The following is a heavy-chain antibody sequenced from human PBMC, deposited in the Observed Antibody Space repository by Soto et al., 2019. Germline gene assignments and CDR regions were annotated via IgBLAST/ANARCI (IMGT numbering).Heavy chain of an antibody. J-gene: IGHJ6*02. CDR2: ISYDGTNE. CDR3: VKDQVTKDVYYYYGMDV. V-gene: IGHV3-30*18. CDR1: GFTFDNFA. D-gene: IGHD2-21*02. Sequence: QVQLVESGGGVVQPGRSLRLSCAASGFTFDNFAMHWVRQAPGKGLEWVAIISYDGTNEYYAGPVKGRFTISRDNSKNTLYLQMNSLRAEDTAIYHCVKDQVTKDVYYYYGMDVWGQGTTVTVSS.